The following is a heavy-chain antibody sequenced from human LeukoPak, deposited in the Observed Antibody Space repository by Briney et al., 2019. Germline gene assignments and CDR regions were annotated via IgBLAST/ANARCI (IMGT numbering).Heavy chain of an antibody. CDR3: ARNLRCSAASKMGAAVY. Sequence: GRSLRLSCAPSGFTFSNYGIHSVRQAPSKRLECLSFILFDGSNKYYADSVKGRFTISRDSSKNTLYLQMNSLRAEDTAVYYCARNLRCSAASKMGAAVYWGQGNLVTVSS. CDR2: ILFDGSNK. D-gene: IGHD1-26*01. J-gene: IGHJ4*02. CDR1: GFTFSNYG. V-gene: IGHV3-30*19.